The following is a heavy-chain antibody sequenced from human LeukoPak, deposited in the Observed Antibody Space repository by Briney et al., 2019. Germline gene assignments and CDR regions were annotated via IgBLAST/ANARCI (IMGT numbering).Heavy chain of an antibody. CDR3: ARDVSRSEDSSGWYDWFDP. D-gene: IGHD6-19*01. Sequence: SQTLSLTCALSGDIVPSNSAAWHWIRQSPSRGLHWLGRTYYRSKWYNDYAVSVKSRITINPDTSKNQFSLQLNSVTPEDTAVYYCARDVSRSEDSSGWYDWFDPWGQGTLVTVSS. V-gene: IGHV6-1*01. J-gene: IGHJ5*02. CDR1: GDIVPSNSAA. CDR2: TYYRSKWYN.